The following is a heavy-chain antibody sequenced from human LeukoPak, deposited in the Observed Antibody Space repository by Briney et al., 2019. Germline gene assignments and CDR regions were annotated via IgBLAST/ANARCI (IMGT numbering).Heavy chain of an antibody. V-gene: IGHV3-21*01. D-gene: IGHD6-13*01. Sequence: GGSLRLSCAASGFIFSTYSMNWVRQAPGKGLEWVSSIGTSSSYIYYADSVKGRFTISRDNAQNSLYLQMNSLRAEDTAVYYCARDLTAAAGIDYWGQGTLVTVSS. CDR3: ARDLTAAAGIDY. J-gene: IGHJ4*02. CDR1: GFIFSTYS. CDR2: IGTSSSYI.